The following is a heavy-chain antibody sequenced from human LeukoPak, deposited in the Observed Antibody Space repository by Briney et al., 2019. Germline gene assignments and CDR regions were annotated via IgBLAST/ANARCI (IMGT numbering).Heavy chain of an antibody. J-gene: IGHJ4*02. CDR1: GGSVSSYY. CDR2: IYYSGST. D-gene: IGHD5-24*01. V-gene: IGHV4-59*02. CDR3: ARGSRDGYNYEGFDY. Sequence: SETLSLTCTVSGGSVSSYYWSWIRQPPGKGLEWIGYIYYSGSTNYNPSLKSRVTISVDTSKNQFSLKLSSVTAADTAVYYCARGSRDGYNYEGFDYWGQGTLVTVSS.